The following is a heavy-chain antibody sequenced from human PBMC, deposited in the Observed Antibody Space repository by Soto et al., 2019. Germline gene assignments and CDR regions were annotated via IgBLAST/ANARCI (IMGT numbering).Heavy chain of an antibody. V-gene: IGHV4-59*01. J-gene: IGHJ6*02. CDR2: IYYRGEP. Sequence: QVQLQESGPGLVKPSETLSLTCTVSGDSISRYYWSWIRLSPGKGLEWIGYIYYRGEPNHNPSVRGRVTIAVDRTKSQSSLKLSSVTAADTAVYYWARDQGGEFLKGSGMDGWGQGTTVTVSS. CDR1: GDSISRYY. D-gene: IGHD3-10*01. CDR3: ARDQGGEFLKGSGMDG.